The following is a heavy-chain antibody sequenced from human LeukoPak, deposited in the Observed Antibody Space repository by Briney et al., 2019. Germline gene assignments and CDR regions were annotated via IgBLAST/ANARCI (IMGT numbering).Heavy chain of an antibody. V-gene: IGHV4-34*01. CDR3: AKQARKSAFDF. CDR1: GGSFSGYY. CDR2: INHSGNT. J-gene: IGHJ4*02. Sequence: SETLSLTCAVYGGSFSGYYWSWIRQPPGKGLEWIGEINHSGNTNYNPSLKSRVTVSVDTSKNQFSLKLRSLTAADTAVYYCAKQARKSAFDFWGQGTLVTVSS.